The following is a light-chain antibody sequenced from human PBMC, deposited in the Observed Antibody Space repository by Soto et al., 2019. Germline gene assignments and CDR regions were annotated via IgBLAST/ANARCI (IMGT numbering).Light chain of an antibody. CDR1: QSVSSY. Sequence: EIVMTQSPATLSVSPGERATLSCRASQSVSSYLAWYQQKPGQVPRLLIYDTSNRATGIPARFSGSGSGTDFTLTISSLQPEDSATYYCHQYYNRPPWTFGQGTKVDIK. J-gene: IGKJ1*01. V-gene: IGKV3D-15*01. CDR2: DTS. CDR3: HQYYNRPPWT.